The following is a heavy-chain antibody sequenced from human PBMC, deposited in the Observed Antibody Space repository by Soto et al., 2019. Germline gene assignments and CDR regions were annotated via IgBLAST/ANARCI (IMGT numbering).Heavy chain of an antibody. V-gene: IGHV1-69*02. J-gene: IGHJ5*02. D-gene: IGHD6-6*01. CDR1: GGTFSSYT. CDR3: ARGRSIENWFDP. CDR2: IIPILGIA. Sequence: QVQLVQSGAEVKKPGSSVKVSCKASGGTFSSYTISWVRQAPGQGLEWMGRIIPILGIANYAQKFQGRVTITADKSTSTAYMELSSLRSEDTAVYYCARGRSIENWFDPWGQGTLVTVSS.